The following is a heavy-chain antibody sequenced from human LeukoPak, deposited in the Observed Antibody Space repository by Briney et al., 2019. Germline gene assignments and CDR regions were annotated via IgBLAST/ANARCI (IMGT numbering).Heavy chain of an antibody. D-gene: IGHD6-13*01. CDR2: INPNSGGT. J-gene: IGHJ4*02. V-gene: IGHV1-2*02. Sequence: ASVKVSCKASGYTFTGYYIHWVRQAPGQGLEWMGWINPNSGGTNYAQKVQGRVTMTTDTSTSTAYMELRSLRSDDTAVYYCARIPTYSASKYKKYYDYWGQGTLVTVSS. CDR3: ARIPTYSASKYKKYYDY. CDR1: GYTFTGYY.